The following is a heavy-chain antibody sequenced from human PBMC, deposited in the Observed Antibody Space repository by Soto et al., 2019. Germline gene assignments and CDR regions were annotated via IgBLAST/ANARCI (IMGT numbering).Heavy chain of an antibody. CDR2: IYWDDDK. V-gene: IGHV2-5*02. J-gene: IGHJ3*02. CDR1: GFSLSTSGVG. Sequence: QITLKESGPTLVKPTQTLTLTCTFSGFSLSTSGVGVGWIRQPPGKALEWLALIYWDDDKRYSPSLKSRLTSAKDTSKNQVVLTMNDMDPVDTATYYCAHSGGCESIDTFNIWGQGTIVTVSS. D-gene: IGHD2-15*01. CDR3: AHSGGCESIDTFNI.